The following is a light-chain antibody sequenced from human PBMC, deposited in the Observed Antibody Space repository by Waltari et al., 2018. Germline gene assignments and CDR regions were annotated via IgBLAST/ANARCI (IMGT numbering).Light chain of an antibody. Sequence: DIQMTQSPSSLSTSVGDRVTITCRASKSIRSYLNWYQQKPVKAPNLLIYAASSLQSGVPSRFSGSGSETDFTLTISSLQPEDFATYYCQQSYSTITFGGGTKVEIK. V-gene: IGKV1-39*01. CDR1: KSIRSY. J-gene: IGKJ4*01. CDR2: AAS. CDR3: QQSYSTIT.